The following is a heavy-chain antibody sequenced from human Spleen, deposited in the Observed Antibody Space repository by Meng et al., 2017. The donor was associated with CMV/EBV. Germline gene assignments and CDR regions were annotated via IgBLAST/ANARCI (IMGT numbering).Heavy chain of an antibody. CDR2: IFYSGST. CDR3: ARAAQHGSIFGVVIIGPQRWFDP. V-gene: IGHV4-61*01. D-gene: IGHD3-3*01. Sequence: GSLRLSCTVSGGSVSSGSYYWSWVRQPPGKGLEWVGYIFYSGSTNYNPSLKSRVTISVDTFKNQFSLKLSSVTAADTAVYYCARAAQHGSIFGVVIIGPQRWFDPWGQGTLVTVSS. J-gene: IGHJ5*02. CDR1: GGSVSSGSYY.